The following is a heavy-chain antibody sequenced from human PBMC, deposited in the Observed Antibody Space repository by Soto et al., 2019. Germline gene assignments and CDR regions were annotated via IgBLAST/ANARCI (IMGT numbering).Heavy chain of an antibody. Sequence: ASVKVSCKASGGTFSSYAISWVRQAPGQGLEWMGGIIPIFGTANYAQKFQGRVTITADESTSTAYMELSSLRSEDTAVYYCARPYSSGWPDHFDYWGQGTLVTVSS. CDR3: ARPYSSGWPDHFDY. CDR1: GGTFSSYA. CDR2: IIPIFGTA. D-gene: IGHD6-19*01. V-gene: IGHV1-69*13. J-gene: IGHJ4*02.